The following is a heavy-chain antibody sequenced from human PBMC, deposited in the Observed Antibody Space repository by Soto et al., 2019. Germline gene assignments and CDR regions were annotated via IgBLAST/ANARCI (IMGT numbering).Heavy chain of an antibody. V-gene: IGHV5-10-1*01. CDR1: GYIFTSYW. Sequence: VESLKISCKGSGYIFTSYWIGWVLQMPGKGLEWMGRIDPSDSYTNYSPSFQGHVTISADKSISTAYLQWSSLKASDTAMYYCARRPWNYGMDVWGQGTTVTVSS. CDR2: IDPSDSYT. D-gene: IGHD5-12*01. CDR3: ARRPWNYGMDV. J-gene: IGHJ6*02.